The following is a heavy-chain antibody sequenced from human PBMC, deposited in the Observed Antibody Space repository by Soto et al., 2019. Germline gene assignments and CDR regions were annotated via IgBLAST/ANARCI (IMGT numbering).Heavy chain of an antibody. CDR3: ARQADGDYPLGDQIDP. CDR2: IYYSGST. D-gene: IGHD4-17*01. V-gene: IGHV4-39*01. Sequence: PSETLSLTCTVSGGSISSSSYYWGWIRQPPGKGLEWIGSIYYSGSTYYNPSLKSRVTISVDTSKNQFSLKLSSVTAADTAVYYCARQADGDYPLGDQIDPWGQGTLVTVSS. J-gene: IGHJ5*02. CDR1: GGSISSSSYY.